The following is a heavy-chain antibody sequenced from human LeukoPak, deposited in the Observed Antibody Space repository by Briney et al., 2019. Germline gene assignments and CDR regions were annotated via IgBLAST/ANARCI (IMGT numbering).Heavy chain of an antibody. D-gene: IGHD2-8*01. CDR2: VSYSGST. CDR1: GGSMSSYY. J-gene: IGHJ3*02. Sequence: PSEPLSLTCTVSGGSMSSYYWSWIRQPPGKGEEWVGYVSYSGSTKYNRSFKRAVTIPIDKPKKHTSSNLDSVQGADNAVYYCTRHRQYDADVFDIWGQGTMVTVSS. V-gene: IGHV4-59*08. CDR3: TRHRQYDADVFDI.